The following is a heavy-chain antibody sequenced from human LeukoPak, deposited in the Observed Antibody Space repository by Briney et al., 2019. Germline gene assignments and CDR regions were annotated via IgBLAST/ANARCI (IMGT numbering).Heavy chain of an antibody. CDR1: GGSISSSGYY. J-gene: IGHJ4*02. CDR2: IYYSGTT. Sequence: SETLSLTCTVSGGSISSSGYYWGWIRQPPGKWLEWIGSIYYSGTTNYNPSLKSRVTISVDTSTNQFSLKLSSVTVADTAVYYCARHYKRVSGLVSGTVDYWGQGTLVTVSS. V-gene: IGHV4-39*01. CDR3: ARHYKRVSGLVSGTVDY. D-gene: IGHD3/OR15-3a*01.